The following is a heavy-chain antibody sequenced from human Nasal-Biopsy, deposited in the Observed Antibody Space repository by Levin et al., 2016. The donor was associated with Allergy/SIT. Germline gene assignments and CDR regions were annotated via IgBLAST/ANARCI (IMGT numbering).Heavy chain of an antibody. CDR1: RYSVNRGSYY. Sequence: GSLRLSCTVSRYSVNRGSYYWSWFRQPPGKGLEWIGHIYASGSTNYNPSLKSRVTISMDTPKNQFSLRLTSVTAADTALYYCATRWAGDPFKVWGQGTMVSVSS. V-gene: IGHV4-61*01. J-gene: IGHJ3*01. CDR2: IYASGST. D-gene: IGHD5-24*01. CDR3: ATRWAGDPFKV.